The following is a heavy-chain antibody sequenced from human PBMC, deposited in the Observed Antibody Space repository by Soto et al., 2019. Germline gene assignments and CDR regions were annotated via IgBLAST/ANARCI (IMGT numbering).Heavy chain of an antibody. CDR1: DFAFNGAW. CDR2: IKSKTDGEAT. Sequence: GGSLRLSCAASDFAFNGAWMSWVRQAPGKGLEWVGRIKSKTDGEATDYAAPVKGRFTISRDDSRNTLFLQMNSLKTEDTAVYYCTTDGHFDYWGQGTLVTVSS. V-gene: IGHV3-15*01. CDR3: TTDGHFDY. J-gene: IGHJ4*02.